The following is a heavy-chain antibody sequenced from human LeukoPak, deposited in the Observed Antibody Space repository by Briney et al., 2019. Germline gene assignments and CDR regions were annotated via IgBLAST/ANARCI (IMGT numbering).Heavy chain of an antibody. CDR3: AKAISVGATTDAAD. CDR1: GFTFSTYA. Sequence: GGSLRLSCATSGFTFSTYAFSWVGQAPGKGLEWVSAISGSGGSTYYADSVKGRFTISRGNSKNMLYLQMNSLRAEDTAVYYCAKAISVGATTDAADWGQGTLVTVSS. D-gene: IGHD1-26*01. CDR2: ISGSGGST. V-gene: IGHV3-23*01. J-gene: IGHJ4*02.